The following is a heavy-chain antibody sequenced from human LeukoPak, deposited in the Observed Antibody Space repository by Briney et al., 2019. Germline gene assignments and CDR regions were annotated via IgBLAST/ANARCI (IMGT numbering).Heavy chain of an antibody. CDR2: IIPIFGTA. CDR3: ARDRSYGDQLDY. V-gene: IGHV1-69*13. Sequence: ASVKVSCKASGCTFSSYAISWVRQAPGQGLEWMGGIIPIFGTANYAQKFQGRVTITADESTSTAYMELSSLRSEDTAVYYCARDRSYGDQLDYWGQGTLVTVSS. CDR1: GCTFSSYA. D-gene: IGHD4-17*01. J-gene: IGHJ4*02.